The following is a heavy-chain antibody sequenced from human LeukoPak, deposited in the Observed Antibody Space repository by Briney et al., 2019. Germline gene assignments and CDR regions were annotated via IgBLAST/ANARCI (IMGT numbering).Heavy chain of an antibody. CDR3: ARARDYYDSSHSY. D-gene: IGHD3-22*01. V-gene: IGHV4-34*01. Sequence: SETLSLTCAVYSGSFSGYYWSWIRQPPGKGLEWIGEINHSGSTNYNPSLKSRVTISVDTSKNQFSLKLSSVTAADTAVYYCARARDYYDSSHSYWGQGTLVTVSS. J-gene: IGHJ4*02. CDR2: INHSGST. CDR1: SGSFSGYY.